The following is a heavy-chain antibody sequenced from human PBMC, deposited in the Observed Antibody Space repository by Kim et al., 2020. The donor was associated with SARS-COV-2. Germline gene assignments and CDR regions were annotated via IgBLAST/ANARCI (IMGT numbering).Heavy chain of an antibody. CDR2: ISWNSGSI. J-gene: IGHJ4*02. Sequence: GGSLRLSCAASGFTFDDYAMHWVRQAPGKGLEWVSGISWNSGSIGYADSVKGRFTISRDNAKNSLYLQMNSLRAEDTALYYCAKDNRDLTGDPSVSYYFDYWGQGTLVTVSS. CDR3: AKDNRDLTGDPSVSYYFDY. V-gene: IGHV3-9*01. CDR1: GFTFDDYA. D-gene: IGHD7-27*01.